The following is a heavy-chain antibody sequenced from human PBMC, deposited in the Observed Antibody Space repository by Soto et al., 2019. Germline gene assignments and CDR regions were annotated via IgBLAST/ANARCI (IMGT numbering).Heavy chain of an antibody. CDR1: GYDFTRYF. CDR2: VNPTGGSP. CDR3: SRDLAASDCSGGSCYSLKLSKYYYYGMDV. J-gene: IGHJ6*02. Sequence: ASVKVSCKTSGYDFTRYFIHWVLHAPGQGLEWMVKVNPTGGSPTFGQKFQGRVTVTTDTSTSTVYMELSSLRSDDTAVYYCSRDLAASDCSGGSCYSLKLSKYYYYGMDVWG. D-gene: IGHD2-15*01. V-gene: IGHV1-46*03.